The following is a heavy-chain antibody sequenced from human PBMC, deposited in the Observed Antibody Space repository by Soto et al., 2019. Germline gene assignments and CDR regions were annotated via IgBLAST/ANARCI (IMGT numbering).Heavy chain of an antibody. Sequence: ASVKGSCKACGYTFTLHGISWLRQAPGQGHEWMGWISAYNGNTNYAQKLQGRVTMTTDTSTSTAYMELRSLRSDDTAVYYCAIEPGGSWPMDGTHVWGQAATVTVAS. CDR3: AIEPGGSWPMDGTHV. CDR2: ISAYNGNT. J-gene: IGHJ6*02. D-gene: IGHD6-13*01. V-gene: IGHV1-18*04. CDR1: GYTFTLHG.